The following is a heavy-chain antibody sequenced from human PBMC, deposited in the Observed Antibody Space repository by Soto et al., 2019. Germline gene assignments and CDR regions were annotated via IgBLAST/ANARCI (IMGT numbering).Heavy chain of an antibody. CDR2: IIPIFGTA. J-gene: IGHJ6*02. D-gene: IGHD3-10*01. CDR1: GGTLSGYA. V-gene: IGHV1-69*06. CDR3: ALSRGFGELLLGNYYYYVMDG. Sequence: SVKVSCKASGGTLSGYAISWVRQAPGQGLEWVGGIIPIFGTANYAQKFQGRVTITADKSTSTAYMELSSLRSEDTAVYYCALSRGFGELLLGNYYYYVMDGWGQGTTVTVSS.